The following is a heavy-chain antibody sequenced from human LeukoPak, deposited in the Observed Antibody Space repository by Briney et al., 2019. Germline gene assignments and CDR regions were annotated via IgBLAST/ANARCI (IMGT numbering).Heavy chain of an antibody. CDR1: GFTVGDNA. V-gene: IGHV3-49*03. Sequence: GGSLRLSCTASGFTVGDNAMSWFRQAPGKGLEWVGFIRSRAYGGTTEYAAPVKGRFTISRDDTKSIAYLQMNSLKTEDTAVYYCTSDYGGNSDYYYYGMDVWGQGTTVTVSS. CDR2: IRSRAYGGTT. CDR3: TSDYGGNSDYYYYGMDV. J-gene: IGHJ6*02. D-gene: IGHD4-23*01.